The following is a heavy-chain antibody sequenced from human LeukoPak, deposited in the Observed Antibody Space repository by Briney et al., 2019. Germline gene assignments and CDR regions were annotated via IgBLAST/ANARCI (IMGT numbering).Heavy chain of an antibody. D-gene: IGHD3-10*01. CDR1: GFTFSSNG. V-gene: IGHV3-30*02. Sequence: TGGSLRLSCAASGFTFSSNGMHWVRQAPGKGLEWVAFIRYDGSNKYYADSVKGRFTISRDNSKNTLYLQMNSLRAEDTAVYYCAKDGNYYGSGSYYTDYWGQGTLVTVSS. J-gene: IGHJ4*02. CDR3: AKDGNYYGSGSYYTDY. CDR2: IRYDGSNK.